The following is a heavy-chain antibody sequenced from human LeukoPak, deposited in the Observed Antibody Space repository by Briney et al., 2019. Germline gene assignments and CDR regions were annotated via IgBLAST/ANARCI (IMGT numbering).Heavy chain of an antibody. CDR1: GFTFSSYA. CDR2: ISGSGGST. Sequence: GGSLRLSCAASGFTFSSYAMSWVRQALGKGLEWVSAISGSGGSTYYADSVKGRFTISRDNSKNTLYLQMNSLRAEDTAVYYCAKDLTGYCSGGSCYTNWFDPWGQGTLVTVSS. V-gene: IGHV3-23*01. CDR3: AKDLTGYCSGGSCYTNWFDP. D-gene: IGHD2-15*01. J-gene: IGHJ5*02.